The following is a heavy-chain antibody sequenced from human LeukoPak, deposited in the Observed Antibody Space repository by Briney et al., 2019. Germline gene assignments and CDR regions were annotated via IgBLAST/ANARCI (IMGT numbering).Heavy chain of an antibody. D-gene: IGHD4-11*01. Sequence: GASVKVSCKASGYTFTSYDINWVRQATGQGLEWMGWINPNSGGTNYAQKFQGRVTMTRDTSISTAYMELSRLRSDDTAVYYCARRRVSTTVTYNWFDPWGQGTLVTVSS. CDR1: GYTFTSYD. CDR2: INPNSGGT. V-gene: IGHV1-2*02. CDR3: ARRRVSTTVTYNWFDP. J-gene: IGHJ5*02.